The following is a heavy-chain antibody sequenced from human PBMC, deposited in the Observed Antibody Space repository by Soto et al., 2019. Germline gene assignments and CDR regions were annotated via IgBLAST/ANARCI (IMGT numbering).Heavy chain of an antibody. D-gene: IGHD4-17*01. Sequence: QVHLQQWGAGLLKPSETLSLTCAVYGGSLSGYYWSWIRQPPGQGLEWIGEINPSGSTNYTPSLKSRVTMSGDTPKNQFSLKLISVTAADTAVYYCARGRDGGAANWGQGTLVTVSS. J-gene: IGHJ4*02. CDR1: GGSLSGYY. CDR3: ARGRDGGAAN. CDR2: INPSGST. V-gene: IGHV4-34*01.